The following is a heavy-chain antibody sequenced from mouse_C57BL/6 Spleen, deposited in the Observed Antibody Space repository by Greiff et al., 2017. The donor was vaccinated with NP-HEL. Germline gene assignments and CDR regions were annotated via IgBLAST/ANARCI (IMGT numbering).Heavy chain of an antibody. J-gene: IGHJ3*01. V-gene: IGHV5-17*01. CDR2: ISSGSSTI. CDR1: GFTFSDYG. D-gene: IGHD2-3*01. CDR3: ARPLYDGYYGFAY. Sequence: EVQLVESGGGLVKPGGSLKLSCAASGFTFSDYGMHWVRQAPEKGLEWVAYISSGSSTIYYADTVKGRFTIARDNAKNTLFLQITSLRSEDTAMYYCARPLYDGYYGFAYWGKGTLVTVSA.